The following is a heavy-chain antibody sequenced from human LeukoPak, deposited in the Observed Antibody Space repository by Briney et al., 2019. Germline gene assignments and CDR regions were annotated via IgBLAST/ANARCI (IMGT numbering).Heavy chain of an antibody. D-gene: IGHD3-9*01. CDR3: ARGTYGYYDILTGYLTIDYYYYYYYMDV. J-gene: IGHJ6*03. Sequence: ASVKVSCKASGYTFTGYYMHWVRQAPGQGLEWMGWINPNSGGTNYAQKFQGRVTVTRDTSISTAYMELGRLRSDDTAVYYCARGTYGYYDILTGYLTIDYYYYYYYMDVWGKGTTVTVSS. CDR1: GYTFTGYY. CDR2: INPNSGGT. V-gene: IGHV1-2*02.